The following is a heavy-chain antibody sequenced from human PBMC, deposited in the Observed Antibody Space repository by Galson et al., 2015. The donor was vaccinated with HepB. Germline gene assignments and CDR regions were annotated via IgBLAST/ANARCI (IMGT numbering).Heavy chain of an antibody. V-gene: IGHV3-23*01. CDR1: GFTFSSYA. Sequence: SLRLSCAASGFTFSSYAMSWVRQAPGKGLEWVSAISGSGGSTYYADSVKGRFTISRDNSKNTLYLQMNSLRAEDTAVYYCAKAHPTVTTSVGWYFDLWGRGTLVTVSS. CDR3: AKAHPTVTTSVGWYFDL. J-gene: IGHJ2*01. CDR2: ISGSGGST. D-gene: IGHD4-17*01.